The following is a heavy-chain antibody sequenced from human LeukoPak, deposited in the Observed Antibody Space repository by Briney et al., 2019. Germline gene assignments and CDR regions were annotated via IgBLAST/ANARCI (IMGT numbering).Heavy chain of an antibody. CDR3: ARTQRGTYSSSWGGAYYYYYGMDV. D-gene: IGHD6-13*01. CDR2: INHSGST. CDR1: GGSFSGYY. J-gene: IGHJ6*02. Sequence: SETLSLTCAVYGGSFSGYYWSWIRQPPGKGLEWIGEINHSGSTNYNPSLKSRVTISVDTSKNQFSLKLSSVTAADTAVYYFARTQRGTYSSSWGGAYYYYYGMDVWGQGTTVTVSS. V-gene: IGHV4-34*01.